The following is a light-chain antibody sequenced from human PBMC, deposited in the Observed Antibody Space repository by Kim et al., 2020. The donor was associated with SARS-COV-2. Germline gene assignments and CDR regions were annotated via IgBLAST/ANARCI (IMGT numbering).Light chain of an antibody. J-gene: IGKJ2*01. CDR3: LQTYTVPRT. V-gene: IGKV1-39*01. Sequence: ASVVDRVTITCRASQTVSRHLSWYQQRPGEAPNLLIYAAYTLHDGVPSRFSGGGSGTDFTLTISSLQPEDFATYYCLQTYTVPRTFGQGTKVDIK. CDR2: AAY. CDR1: QTVSRH.